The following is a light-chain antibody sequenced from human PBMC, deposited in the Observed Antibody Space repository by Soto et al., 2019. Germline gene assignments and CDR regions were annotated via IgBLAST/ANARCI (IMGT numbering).Light chain of an antibody. CDR1: QNIRNN. Sequence: EIVMTQSPATLSVSPGERATLSCRASQNIRNNVPWYQQKPGQAPSLLIHGASTRATGFPARFSGSGSGTDFTLTISRLEPEDFAVYYCQQYGSSSWTFGQGTKVDIK. V-gene: IGKV3-15*01. J-gene: IGKJ1*01. CDR2: GAS. CDR3: QQYGSSSWT.